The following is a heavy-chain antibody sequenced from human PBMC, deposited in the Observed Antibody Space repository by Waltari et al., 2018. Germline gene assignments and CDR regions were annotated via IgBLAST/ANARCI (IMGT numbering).Heavy chain of an antibody. J-gene: IGHJ3*02. Sequence: QVQLQESGPGLVKPSETLSLTCAVSGYSISSGYYWGWIRQPPGRGLQWIGSIYHSGSTYYSPALKMRVTMSIDTSKNHFALKLNSVTAADTAVYYCGHAAYCGGDCYLVDAFDIWGQGTMVTVSS. CDR3: GHAAYCGGDCYLVDAFDI. D-gene: IGHD2-21*02. V-gene: IGHV4-38-2*01. CDR2: IYHSGST. CDR1: GYSISSGYY.